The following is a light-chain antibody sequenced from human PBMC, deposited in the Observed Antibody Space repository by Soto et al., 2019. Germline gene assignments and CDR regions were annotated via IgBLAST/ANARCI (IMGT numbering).Light chain of an antibody. Sequence: EIVLTQSPGTLSLSPGERATLSCRASQSVSSSYLAWYQQKPGKAPRLLIYGASSRATGIPDRFSGSGSGTDFAVTISSLEPEDFAVYYGQQYGSSRLCSVGQGTELEIK. CDR1: QSVSSSY. CDR3: QQYGSSRLCS. CDR2: GAS. V-gene: IGKV3-20*01. J-gene: IGKJ2*04.